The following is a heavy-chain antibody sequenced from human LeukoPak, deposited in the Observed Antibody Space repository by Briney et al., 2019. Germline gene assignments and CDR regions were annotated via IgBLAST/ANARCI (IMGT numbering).Heavy chain of an antibody. J-gene: IGHJ6*03. Sequence: GSLRLSCVGPGVIFSNFYIYWVRQAPGKGLVWVSRIKNAGIDTIYAHSEKGRFTVSRDNAKNTVYLQISRLRPEDTAVYYCARGGYGHNMDVWGEGATLTVSS. CDR1: GVIFSNFY. V-gene: IGHV3-74*01. D-gene: IGHD3-10*01. CDR3: ARGGYGHNMDV. CDR2: IKNAGIDT.